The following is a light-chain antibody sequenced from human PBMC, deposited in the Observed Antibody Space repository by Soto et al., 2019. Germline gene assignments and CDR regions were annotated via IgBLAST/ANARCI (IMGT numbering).Light chain of an antibody. J-gene: IGKJ4*01. Sequence: EIVLTQSPATLSLSPGERATLSCRASQSVSSYLAWYQQKPGQAPRLLIYDASNRATGIPARFSGSGSGTEFTLTISSLEPDDFAFYYCQQRSNWPLTFGGRTKVEIK. CDR1: QSVSSY. CDR2: DAS. V-gene: IGKV3-11*01. CDR3: QQRSNWPLT.